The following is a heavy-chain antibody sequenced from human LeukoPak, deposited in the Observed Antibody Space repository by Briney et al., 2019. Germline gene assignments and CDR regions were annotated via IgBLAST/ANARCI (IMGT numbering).Heavy chain of an antibody. CDR1: GFTVSSNY. CDR3: ATSVGRYYFDY. CDR2: IYSGGST. V-gene: IGHV3-53*01. Sequence: PGGSLRLSCAASGFTVSSNYMSWVRQAPGKGLEWASIIYSGGSTNYADSVKGRFTISRDNSKNTLYLHMNSLRAEDTAVYYCATSVGRYYFDYWGQGALATVSS. J-gene: IGHJ4*02. D-gene: IGHD2-15*01.